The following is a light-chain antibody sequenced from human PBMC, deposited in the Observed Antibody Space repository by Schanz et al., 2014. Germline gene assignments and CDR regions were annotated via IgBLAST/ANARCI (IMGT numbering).Light chain of an antibody. CDR2: GAS. J-gene: IGKJ2*01. Sequence: EIVLTQSPGTLSLSPGERATLSCRASQSVSSSYLAWYQQRPGQAPRLLIYGASSRATGIPDRFSGSGSGTDFTLTISSLEPEDFAVYYCQHRSTWPPRYTFGQGTKLEIK. V-gene: IGKV3D-20*02. CDR1: QSVSSSY. CDR3: QHRSTWPPRYT.